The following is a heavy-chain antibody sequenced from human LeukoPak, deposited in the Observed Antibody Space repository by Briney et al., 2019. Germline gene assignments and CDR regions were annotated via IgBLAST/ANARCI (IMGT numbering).Heavy chain of an antibody. CDR3: ARATYDSSGYYCDS. Sequence: SETLSLTCTVSGGSISSYYWSWLRQPPGKGLEWIGYIYYSGSTNYNPSLKSRVTISVDTSKSQFSLRLSSVTAADTAVYYCARATYDSSGYYCDSWGQGTLVTVSS. CDR2: IYYSGST. J-gene: IGHJ4*02. D-gene: IGHD3-22*01. CDR1: GGSISSYY. V-gene: IGHV4-59*12.